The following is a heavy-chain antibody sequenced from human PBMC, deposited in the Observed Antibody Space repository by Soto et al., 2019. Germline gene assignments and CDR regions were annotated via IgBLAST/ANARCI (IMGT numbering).Heavy chain of an antibody. CDR3: VKQRGSGKTYYYDMDV. D-gene: IGHD3-10*01. CDR1: GVTFSSYA. V-gene: IGHV3-23*01. Sequence: EVHLLESGGGLVQPGGSLRLSCETSGVTFSSYAMTWVRQAPGMGLEWVAVINYIGRTTFHAQSVKGRCTISRDKSMNTVFLPMDSLRAEDTAVYYCVKQRGSGKTYYYDMDVWGLGTTVIVSS. CDR2: INYIGRTT. J-gene: IGHJ6*02.